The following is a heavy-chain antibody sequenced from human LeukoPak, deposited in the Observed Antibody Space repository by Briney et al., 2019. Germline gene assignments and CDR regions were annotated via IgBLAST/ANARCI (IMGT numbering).Heavy chain of an antibody. CDR1: GGSFSGYY. Sequence: SETLSLTCAVYGGSFSGYYWSWIRQPPGKGLEWIGEINHSGSTNYNPSLKSRVTISVDTSKNQFSLKLSSVTAADTAVYYCARGLRFRVHFLDYWGQGTLVTASS. V-gene: IGHV4-34*01. CDR2: INHSGST. D-gene: IGHD1-1*01. J-gene: IGHJ4*02. CDR3: ARGLRFRVHFLDY.